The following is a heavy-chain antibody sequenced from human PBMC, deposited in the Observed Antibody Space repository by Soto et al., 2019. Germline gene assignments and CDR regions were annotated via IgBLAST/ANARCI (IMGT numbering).Heavy chain of an antibody. V-gene: IGHV3-7*01. D-gene: IGHD3-10*01. CDR1: GFVFRTYW. Sequence: LRLSCAASGFVFRTYWMSWVRQAPGKGLEWVANIKEDGSEANYVDSAKGRFAVSRDKDTNSLYLQLNSLTPEDTAVYYCARSRRQWFGGTLSYYFDFWGQGTLVTVSS. CDR2: IKEDGSEA. J-gene: IGHJ4*02. CDR3: ARSRRQWFGGTLSYYFDF.